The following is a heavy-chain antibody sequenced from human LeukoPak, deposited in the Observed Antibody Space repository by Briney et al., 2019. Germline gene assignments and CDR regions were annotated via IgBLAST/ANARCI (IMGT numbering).Heavy chain of an antibody. Sequence: GGSLRLSCAASGFTFSSSTMTWVRQAPGKGLEWVSVSHNGGATYYAGSVKGRFTVSRDNSKNTLYLQMDSLRGADTALYYCTRDLYSDAPDYWGQGTLVTVSS. V-gene: IGHV3-23*01. CDR2: SHNGGAT. CDR1: GFTFSSST. CDR3: TRDLYSDAPDY. J-gene: IGHJ4*02. D-gene: IGHD5-12*01.